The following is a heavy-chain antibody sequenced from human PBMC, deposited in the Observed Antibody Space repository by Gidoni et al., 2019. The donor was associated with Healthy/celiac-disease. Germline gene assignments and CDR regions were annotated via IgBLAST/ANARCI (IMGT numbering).Heavy chain of an antibody. CDR1: GYTFTGYY. J-gene: IGHJ6*03. CDR3: ARVQIPHEGYYYYYYMDV. CDR2: INPNSGGT. Sequence: QVQLVQSGAEVKKPAASVKVSCKASGYTFTGYYMHVVRQAPGQGLEWMGGINPNSGGTNYAQKFQGRVTMTRDTSISTAYMELSRLRSDDTAVYYCARVQIPHEGYYYYYYMDVWGKGTTVTVSS. D-gene: IGHD2-2*02. V-gene: IGHV1-2*02.